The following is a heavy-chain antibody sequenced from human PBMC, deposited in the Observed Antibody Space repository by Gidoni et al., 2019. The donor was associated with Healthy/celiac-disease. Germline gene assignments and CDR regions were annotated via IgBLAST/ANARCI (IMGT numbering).Heavy chain of an antibody. V-gene: IGHV4-38-2*01. Sequence: QVQLQESGPGLVKPSETLSLTRAVPGYSISSGYYWGWIRQPPGKGLEWIGSIDHSGSTYYNPSLNSRVTISVDTSKNQFSLKLSSVTAADTAVYYCAAMTPNWFDPWGQGTLVTVSS. J-gene: IGHJ5*01. CDR3: AAMTPNWFDP. CDR2: IDHSGST. CDR1: GYSISSGYY.